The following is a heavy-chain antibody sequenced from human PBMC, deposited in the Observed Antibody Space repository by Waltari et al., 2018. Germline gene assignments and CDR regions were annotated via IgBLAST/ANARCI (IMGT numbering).Heavy chain of an antibody. J-gene: IGHJ4*02. V-gene: IGHV3-23*01. CDR1: GFTFSSYA. CDR2: ISGRVGST. Sequence: EVQLLESGGGLVQPGGSLRLSCAASGFTFSSYAMSWVRQAPGKGLEWVSAISGRVGSTNNAASVKGRFTISRDNSKNTLYLQMNSLRAEDTAVYYCAKVCSSWTYFDYWGQGTLVTVSS. D-gene: IGHD6-13*01. CDR3: AKVCSSWTYFDY.